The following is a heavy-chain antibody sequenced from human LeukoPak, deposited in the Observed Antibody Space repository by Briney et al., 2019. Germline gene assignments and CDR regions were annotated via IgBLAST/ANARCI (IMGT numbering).Heavy chain of an antibody. Sequence: QSGGSLRLSCAASGFTFSSYAMHWVRQAPGKGLEWVAVISYDGSNKYYADSVKGRFTISRDNSKNTLYLQMNSLRAEDTAVYYCAEAGGNPVEMATITDYWGQGTLVTVSS. CDR3: AEAGGNPVEMATITDY. D-gene: IGHD5-24*01. CDR1: GFTFSSYA. J-gene: IGHJ4*02. V-gene: IGHV3-30-3*02. CDR2: ISYDGSNK.